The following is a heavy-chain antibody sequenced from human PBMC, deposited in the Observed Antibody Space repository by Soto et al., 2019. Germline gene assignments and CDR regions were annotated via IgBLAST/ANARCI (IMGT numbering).Heavy chain of an antibody. Sequence: GGSLRLSCAASGFTFSSYGMHWVRQAPGKGLEWVAVISYDGSNKYYADSVKGRFTISRDNSKNTLYLQMNSLRAEDTAVYYCAKDLIERVGPYDFWSGYKGLMDVWGKGTTVTVSS. CDR3: AKDLIERVGPYDFWSGYKGLMDV. V-gene: IGHV3-30*18. CDR2: ISYDGSNK. CDR1: GFTFSSYG. J-gene: IGHJ6*03. D-gene: IGHD3-3*01.